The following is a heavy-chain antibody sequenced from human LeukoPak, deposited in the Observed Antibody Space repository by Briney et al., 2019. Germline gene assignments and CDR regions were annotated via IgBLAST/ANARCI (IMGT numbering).Heavy chain of an antibody. CDR3: TRRHDLYSSGSDY. D-gene: IGHD6-19*01. CDR1: GFAFSGSA. J-gene: IGHJ4*02. V-gene: IGHV3-73*01. Sequence: GGSLKLSCAASGFAFSGSAMHWVRQASGKGLEWVGLIRSKVNGYATVYAASVKGRFTISRDDSKNTAYLQMNCLKTEDTAVYYCTRRHDLYSSGSDYWGQGTLVTVSS. CDR2: IRSKVNGYAT.